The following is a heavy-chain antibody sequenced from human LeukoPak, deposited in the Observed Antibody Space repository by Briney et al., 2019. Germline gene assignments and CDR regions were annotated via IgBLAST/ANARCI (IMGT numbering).Heavy chain of an antibody. CDR3: TRVFIHDGSFDY. Sequence: GGSLRLSCAASGFTFSGSATHWVRQASGKGLEWVGRIRSKANSYATAYAASVKGRFTISRDDSKNTAYLQMNSLKTEDTAVYYCTRVFIHDGSFDYWGQGTLVTVSS. J-gene: IGHJ4*02. CDR2: IRSKANSYAT. V-gene: IGHV3-73*01. CDR1: GFTFSGSA.